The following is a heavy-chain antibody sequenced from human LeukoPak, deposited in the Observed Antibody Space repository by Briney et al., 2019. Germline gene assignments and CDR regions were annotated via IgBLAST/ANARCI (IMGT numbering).Heavy chain of an antibody. J-gene: IGHJ4*02. CDR3: ARRYSSGIDY. CDR2: INHSGST. Sequence: PSETLSLTCAVYGGSFSGYYWSWIRQPPGKGLEWIGEINHSGSTNYNPSLKSRVTISVDTSKNQFSLKLSSVTAADTAVYYCARRYSSGIDYWGQGTLVTVSS. D-gene: IGHD6-19*01. V-gene: IGHV4-34*01. CDR1: GGSFSGYY.